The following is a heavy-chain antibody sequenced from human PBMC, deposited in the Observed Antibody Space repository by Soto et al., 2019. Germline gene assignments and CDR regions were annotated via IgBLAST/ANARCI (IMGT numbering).Heavy chain of an antibody. CDR1: GYTFTGYY. D-gene: IGHD2-2*01. Sequence: ASVKVSCKASGYTFTGYYMHWVRQAPGQGLEWMGWINPNSGGTNYAQKFQGRVTMTRDTSISTAYMELSRLRSDATAVYYCARVRGGYCSSTSCYNWFDPWGQGTLVTVSS. V-gene: IGHV1-2*02. J-gene: IGHJ5*02. CDR2: INPNSGGT. CDR3: ARVRGGYCSSTSCYNWFDP.